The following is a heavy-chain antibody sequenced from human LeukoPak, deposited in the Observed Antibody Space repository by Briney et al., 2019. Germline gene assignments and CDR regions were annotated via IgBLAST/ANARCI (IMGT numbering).Heavy chain of an antibody. D-gene: IGHD4-23*01. CDR3: ARAAVATSRGFDY. Sequence: PSETLSLTCTVSGGSTSTYYWNWIRQPAGKGLEWIGRIYTSGNTNYNPSLKSRVTMSLDTSKNQFSLKLSSVTAADTAVYYCARAAVATSRGFDYWGQGTLVTVSS. CDR1: GGSTSTYY. CDR2: IYTSGNT. J-gene: IGHJ4*02. V-gene: IGHV4-4*07.